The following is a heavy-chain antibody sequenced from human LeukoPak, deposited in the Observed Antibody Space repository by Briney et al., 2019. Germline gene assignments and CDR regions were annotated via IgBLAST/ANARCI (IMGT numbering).Heavy chain of an antibody. V-gene: IGHV3-23*01. CDR3: AKGGIYYDFCIDS. CDR1: GFTFRSYA. D-gene: IGHD3-22*01. J-gene: IGHJ4*02. Sequence: GGSLRLSCAASGFTFRSYAMTWVRQAPGKGLEWVSAISGSGAKTYYADSVKGLFTISRDNSRNTLYLQMNSLRAEDTAVYYCAKGGIYYDFCIDSWGQGALVTVSS. CDR2: ISGSGAKT.